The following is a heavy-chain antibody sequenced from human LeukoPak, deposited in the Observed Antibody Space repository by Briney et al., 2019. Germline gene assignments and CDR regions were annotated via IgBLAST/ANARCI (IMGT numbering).Heavy chain of an antibody. CDR3: ARQFYGSTSPNWFDP. D-gene: IGHD2-2*01. CDR1: GYSFTSYW. Sequence: GESLKISCKGSGYSFTSYWIGWVRLMPGKGLEWMGIIYPGDSDTRYSPSFQGQVTISADKSISTAYLQWSSLKASDTAMYYCARQFYGSTSPNWFDPWGQGTLVTVSS. J-gene: IGHJ5*02. V-gene: IGHV5-51*01. CDR2: IYPGDSDT.